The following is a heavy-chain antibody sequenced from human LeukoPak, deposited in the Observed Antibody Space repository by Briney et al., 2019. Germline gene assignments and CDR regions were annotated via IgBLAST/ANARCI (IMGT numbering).Heavy chain of an antibody. V-gene: IGHV3-7*01. CDR1: GFTFSNSW. Sequence: GGSLRLSCEASGFTFSNSWMSWVRQAPGKGLEWVANIKQDGSEKYYVDFVKGRFTISRDNAKNSLYLQMNSLRAEDTAVYYCARGDHWLPTPAGYWGQGTLVTVSS. J-gene: IGHJ4*02. CDR3: ARGDHWLPTPAGY. D-gene: IGHD6-19*01. CDR2: IKQDGSEK.